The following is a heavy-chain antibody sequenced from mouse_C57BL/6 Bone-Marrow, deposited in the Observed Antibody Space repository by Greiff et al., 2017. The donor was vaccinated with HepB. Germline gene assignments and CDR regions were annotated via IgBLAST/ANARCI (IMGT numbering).Heavy chain of an antibody. CDR2: ISDGGSYT. D-gene: IGHD1-3*01. CDR3: AREAIYTGY. Sequence: EVKLVESGGGLVKPGGSLKLSCAASGFTFSSYAMSWVRQTPEKRLEWVATISDGGSYTYYPDNVKGRFTISRDNAKNNLYLQMGHLKSEDTAMYYCAREAIYTGYWGQGTTLTVSS. CDR1: GFTFSSYA. J-gene: IGHJ2*01. V-gene: IGHV5-4*01.